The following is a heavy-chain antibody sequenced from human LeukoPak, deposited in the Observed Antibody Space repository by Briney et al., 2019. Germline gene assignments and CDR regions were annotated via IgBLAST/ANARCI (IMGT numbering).Heavy chain of an antibody. CDR1: GYTFTSYY. D-gene: IGHD1-26*01. Sequence: GASVKVSCKASGYTFTSYYMHWVRQAPGKGLEWMGGFDPEDGETIYAQKFQGRVTMTEDTSTDTAYMELSSLRSEDTAVYYCATDHWRQGVVGATSWSSYFDYWGQGTLVTVSS. CDR3: ATDHWRQGVVGATSWSSYFDY. CDR2: FDPEDGET. V-gene: IGHV1-24*01. J-gene: IGHJ4*02.